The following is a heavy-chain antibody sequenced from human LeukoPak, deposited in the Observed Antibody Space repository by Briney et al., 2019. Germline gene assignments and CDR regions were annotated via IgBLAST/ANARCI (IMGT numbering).Heavy chain of an antibody. CDR3: AKWNGGDSGSYPVYFDH. CDR2: ISYDGSNK. CDR1: RFTFSGYG. V-gene: IGHV3-30*18. D-gene: IGHD3-10*01. Sequence: RAGGSLRLSCAASRFTFSGYGMHWVRQAPGKGLKWVALISYDGSNKYYADPVKGRFTISRDNSKNTLYLQMNSLRAEDTAVYYCAKWNGGDSGSYPVYFDHWGQGTLVTVSS. J-gene: IGHJ4*02.